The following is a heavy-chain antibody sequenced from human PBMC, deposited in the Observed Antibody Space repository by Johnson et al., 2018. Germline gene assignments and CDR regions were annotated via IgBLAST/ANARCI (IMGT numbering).Heavy chain of an antibody. CDR2: IGFVGGKK. J-gene: IGHJ1*01. Sequence: VQLLESGGGVVQXGRSLRLSCAAAGFTSSSYGMHWVRQAPGKGRDGGAVIGFVGGKKYYADSVQGGFTISRNSSKNTRYLQMGSLRPEDTVVYYCVRGPPLAVAEWWDLVDTLPPYFQHWGQGTLVTVSS. CDR1: GFTSSSYG. V-gene: IGHV3-33*01. CDR3: VRGPPLAVAEWWDLVDTLPPYFQH. D-gene: IGHD6-19*01.